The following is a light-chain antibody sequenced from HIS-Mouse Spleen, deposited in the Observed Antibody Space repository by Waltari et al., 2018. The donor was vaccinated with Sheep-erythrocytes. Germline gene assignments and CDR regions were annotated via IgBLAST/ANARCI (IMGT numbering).Light chain of an antibody. CDR1: SSDVGGYNY. V-gene: IGLV2-11*01. J-gene: IGLJ2*01. CDR3: CSYAGSYTLV. Sequence: QSALTQPRSVSGSPGQSVTISCTGTSSDVGGYNYVSWYQQHPGKAPNLMIYDVSKRPAGVPVRFSGSKSGNTASRTISGLQAEDEADYYCCSYAGSYTLVFGGGTKLTVL. CDR2: DVS.